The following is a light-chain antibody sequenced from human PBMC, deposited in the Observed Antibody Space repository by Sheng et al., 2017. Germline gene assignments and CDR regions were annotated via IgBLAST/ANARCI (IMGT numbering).Light chain of an antibody. V-gene: IGKV1-33*01. Sequence: DIQMTQSPSSLSASIGDRVTITCRASQGIGNDLGWYQQKPGKAPKRLIYAASNLETGVPSRFSGSGSGTDFTFTISSLQPEDIATYYCQQYDNLLVTFGPGTKVDIK. J-gene: IGKJ3*01. CDR2: AAS. CDR1: QGIGND. CDR3: QQYDNLLVT.